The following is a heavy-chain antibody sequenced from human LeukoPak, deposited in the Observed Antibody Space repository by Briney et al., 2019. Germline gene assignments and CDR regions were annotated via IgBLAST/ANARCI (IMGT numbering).Heavy chain of an antibody. V-gene: IGHV3-30-3*01. CDR2: ISHDGSKK. J-gene: IGHJ4*02. CDR3: AKDWKFYYVSGSFFPDN. CDR1: GFAFSSYA. D-gene: IGHD3-10*01. Sequence: GGSLRLSCAASGFAFSSYAVHWVRQAPGMGLECVAVISHDGSKKYYADFVKGRFTISRDNSKNTLYLHMNSLIPEDTAVYFCAKDWKFYYVSGSFFPDNWGQGTPVTVSS.